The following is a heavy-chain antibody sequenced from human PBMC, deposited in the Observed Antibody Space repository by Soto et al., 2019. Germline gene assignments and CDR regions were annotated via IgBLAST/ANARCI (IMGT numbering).Heavy chain of an antibody. D-gene: IGHD3-10*01. CDR2: INHSGST. CDR1: GGSFSGYY. CDR3: ARGWNYGSGRGGMDV. J-gene: IGHJ6*02. Sequence: PSETLSLTCAVYGGSFSGYYWSWIRQPPGKGLEWIGEINHSGSTNYNPSLKSRVTISVDTSKNQFSLKLSSVTAADTAVYYCARGWNYGSGRGGMDVWGQGTTVTVSS. V-gene: IGHV4-34*01.